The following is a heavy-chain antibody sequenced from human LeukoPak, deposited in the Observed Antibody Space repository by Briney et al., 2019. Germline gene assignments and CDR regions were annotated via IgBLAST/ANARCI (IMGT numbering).Heavy chain of an antibody. V-gene: IGHV4-39*07. J-gene: IGHJ5*02. CDR2: IYHSGST. CDR1: GDSISTSNSY. Sequence: SETLSLTCTVSGDSISTSNSYWGWIRQPPGKGLEWIGSIYHSGSTNYNPSLKSRVTISVDTSKNQFSLKLSSVTAADTAVYYCARGSPLGQNWFDPWGQGTLVTVSS. CDR3: ARGSPLGQNWFDP.